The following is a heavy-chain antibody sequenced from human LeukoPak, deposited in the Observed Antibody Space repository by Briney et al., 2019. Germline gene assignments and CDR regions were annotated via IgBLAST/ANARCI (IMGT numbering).Heavy chain of an antibody. CDR3: AREANDYVWGSYHNWLDP. Sequence: GGSLRLSCAVSGFTFSSYEMNWVRQAPGKGLEWVSYISSSGSTIYYADSVKGRFTISRDNAKNSLYLQMNSLTAEDTAVYYCAREANDYVWGSYHNWLDPWGQGTLVTVSS. J-gene: IGHJ5*02. D-gene: IGHD3-16*02. CDR2: ISSSGSTI. CDR1: GFTFSSYE. V-gene: IGHV3-48*03.